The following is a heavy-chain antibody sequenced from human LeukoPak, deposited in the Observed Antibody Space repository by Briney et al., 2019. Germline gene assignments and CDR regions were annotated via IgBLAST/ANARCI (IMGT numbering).Heavy chain of an antibody. CDR2: ISHSGSTI. J-gene: IGHJ4*01. V-gene: IGHV3-11*04. Sequence: GGSLRLSCAASGYMFSDYYVSWIRQAPEKGLEWLSYISHSGSTIYYADSVKGRFTVSRDNAKSSLYLQMNNLRAEDTALYYCATYGSGSGTFFDSWGQGTLVTVSS. D-gene: IGHD3-10*01. CDR1: GYMFSDYY. CDR3: ATYGSGSGTFFDS.